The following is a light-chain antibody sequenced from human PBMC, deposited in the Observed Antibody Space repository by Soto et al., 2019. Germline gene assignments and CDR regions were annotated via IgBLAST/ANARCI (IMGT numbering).Light chain of an antibody. Sequence: EIVMTQSPATLSVSPGERATLSCRASQSVSSNLAWYQQKPGQAPRLLIYDAFTRATGIPARFSGSGSGAEFTLTIRSLQSADFAVYYCQQYNNWPFTFGPGTKVDIK. CDR1: QSVSSN. V-gene: IGKV3-15*01. CDR3: QQYNNWPFT. CDR2: DAF. J-gene: IGKJ3*01.